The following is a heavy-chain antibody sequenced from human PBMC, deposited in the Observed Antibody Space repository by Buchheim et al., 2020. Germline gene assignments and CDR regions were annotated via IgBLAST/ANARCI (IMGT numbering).Heavy chain of an antibody. D-gene: IGHD2-15*01. V-gene: IGHV3-30*18. Sequence: QVQLVESGGGVVQPGRSLRLSCAASGFTFSSYGMHWVRQAPGKGLEWVAVISYDGSNKYYADSVKGRFTISRDNSKNTLYLQMNSLRAEDTAVYYCAKDIVVVVAAHKTYYYYGMDVWGQGTT. CDR3: AKDIVVVVAAHKTYYYYGMDV. J-gene: IGHJ6*02. CDR1: GFTFSSYG. CDR2: ISYDGSNK.